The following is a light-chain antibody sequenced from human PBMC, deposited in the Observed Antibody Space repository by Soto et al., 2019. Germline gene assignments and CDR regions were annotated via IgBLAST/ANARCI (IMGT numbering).Light chain of an antibody. Sequence: DIQMTQSPSSLSASVGDRVTITCRASQSISSYLNWYQQKPGKAPKLLIYAASSLQSGVPSRFSGSGSGTDFTLTINSLQPEDFATYSCQQSYSTTWTFGQGTKVDIK. J-gene: IGKJ1*01. CDR3: QQSYSTTWT. CDR2: AAS. V-gene: IGKV1-39*01. CDR1: QSISSY.